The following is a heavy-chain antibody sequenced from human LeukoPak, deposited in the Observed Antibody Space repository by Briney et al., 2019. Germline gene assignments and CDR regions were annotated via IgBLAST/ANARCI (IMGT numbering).Heavy chain of an antibody. D-gene: IGHD4-17*01. J-gene: IGHJ4*02. CDR2: IKQDGSDK. CDR3: GKDLTTGATHEY. V-gene: IGHV3-7*01. Sequence: PGGSLRLSCAASGFTFSSYWMSWVRQAPGKGLEWVANIKQDGSDKYYVDSVKGRFTISRDNAKNSLYLQMNSLRAEDTAVYYCGKDLTTGATHEYWGQGTLVTVSS. CDR1: GFTFSSYW.